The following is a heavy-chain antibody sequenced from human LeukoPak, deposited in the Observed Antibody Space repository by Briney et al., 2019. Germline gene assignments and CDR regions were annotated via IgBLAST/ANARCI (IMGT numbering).Heavy chain of an antibody. Sequence: PGGSLRLSCAASGFRFSYHDMHWVRQAPGKGLEFVSSIGAAGAHTFYADSVKGRLTISSDNFQSTMYLQMDGLRPEDSAVYYCARELGGTKTGGFDIWGQGTVVTVSS. J-gene: IGHJ3*02. CDR3: ARELGGTKTGGFDI. CDR1: GFRFSYHD. CDR2: IGAAGAHT. D-gene: IGHD1-14*01. V-gene: IGHV3-64*02.